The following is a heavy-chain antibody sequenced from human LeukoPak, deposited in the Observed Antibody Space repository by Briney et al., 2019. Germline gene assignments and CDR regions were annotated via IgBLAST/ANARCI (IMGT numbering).Heavy chain of an antibody. D-gene: IGHD3-3*01. Sequence: PGGSLRLSCAASGFTFSSYAMSWVRQAPGKGLEWVSAISGSGGSTYYADSVKGRFTISRDNSKNTLYLQMNSLRAEDTAVYYCAKDLIPYDFWSGYGETFYYYYYYGMDVWGQGTTVTVSS. V-gene: IGHV3-23*01. CDR1: GFTFSSYA. CDR3: AKDLIPYDFWSGYGETFYYYYYYGMDV. J-gene: IGHJ6*02. CDR2: ISGSGGST.